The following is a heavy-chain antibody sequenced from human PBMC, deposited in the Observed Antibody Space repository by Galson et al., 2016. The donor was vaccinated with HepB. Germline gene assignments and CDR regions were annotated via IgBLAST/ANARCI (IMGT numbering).Heavy chain of an antibody. J-gene: IGHJ4*02. CDR1: GGTFSSYA. CDR2: VLPTP. CDR3: ALAVVASATLDY. V-gene: IGHV1-69*11. Sequence: SVKVSCKASGGTFSSYAINWVRQAPGQGLEWMGRVLPTPKYAQKFQARVTFSADESTTTAYMELRSLRSEDTAIYYCALAVVASATLDYWGQGTLVTVSS. D-gene: IGHD2-15*01.